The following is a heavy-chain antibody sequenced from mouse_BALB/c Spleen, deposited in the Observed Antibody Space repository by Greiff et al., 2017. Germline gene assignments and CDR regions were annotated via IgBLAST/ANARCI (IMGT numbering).Heavy chain of an antibody. V-gene: IGHV2-2*02. D-gene: IGHD2-4*01. CDR1: GFSFTSYG. J-gene: IGHJ3*01. CDR3: ARIYYDYDGGWFAY. CDR2: IWSGGST. Sequence: QVQLKESGPGLVQPSQSLSITCTVSGFSFTSYGVHWVRQSPGKGLEWLGVIWSGGSTDYNAAFISRLSISKDNSKSQVFFKMNSLQANDTAIYYCARIYYDYDGGWFAYWGQGTLVTVSA.